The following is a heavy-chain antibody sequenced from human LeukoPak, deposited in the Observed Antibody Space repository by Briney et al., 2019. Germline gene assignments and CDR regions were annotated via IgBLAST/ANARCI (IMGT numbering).Heavy chain of an antibody. D-gene: IGHD3-10*01. V-gene: IGHV4-34*01. CDR1: GGSFSGYH. J-gene: IGHJ4*02. CDR3: ASTYYYGSGDY. Sequence: SETLSLTCTVSGGSFSGYHWSWIRQPPGKGLEWIGEINHSGSTNYNPSLKSRVTISVDTSKNQFSLKLSSVTAADTAVYYCASTYYYGSGDYWGQGTLVTVSS. CDR2: INHSGST.